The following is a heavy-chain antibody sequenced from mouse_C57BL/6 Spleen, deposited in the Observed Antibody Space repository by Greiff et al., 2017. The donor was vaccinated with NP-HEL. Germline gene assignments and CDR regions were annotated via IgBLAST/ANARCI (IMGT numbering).Heavy chain of an antibody. D-gene: IGHD2-4*01. CDR2: INPSNGGT. CDR3: GRGGYYYERLAY. V-gene: IGHV1-53*01. Sequence: QVQLKQPGTELVKPGASVKLSCKASGYTFTSYCLHWVKQRPGQGLEWIGNINPSNGGTNYNEKFKSKATLTVDKSSSPAYMQLSSLTSEDSAVYYCGRGGYYYERLAYWGQGTLVTVSA. J-gene: IGHJ3*01. CDR1: GYTFTSYC.